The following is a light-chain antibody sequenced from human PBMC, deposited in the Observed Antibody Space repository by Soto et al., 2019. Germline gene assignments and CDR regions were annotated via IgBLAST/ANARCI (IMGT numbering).Light chain of an antibody. J-gene: IGKJ5*01. CDR3: QKYNSAPLT. V-gene: IGKV3-15*01. CDR1: QSISSN. CDR2: GAS. Sequence: EIVLTQSPATLSLSPGERATLSCRASQSISSNLAWYQQKPGQAPRLLIYGASTRATGIPARFSGSGSGTELTLTISSLQPEDGATYDGQKYNSAPLTFGQGTRLEIK.